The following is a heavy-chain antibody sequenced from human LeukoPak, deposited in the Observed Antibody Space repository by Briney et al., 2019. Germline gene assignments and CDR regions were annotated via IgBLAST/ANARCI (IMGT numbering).Heavy chain of an antibody. D-gene: IGHD3-22*01. CDR2: IYYSGST. V-gene: IGHV4-59*01. CDR1: GGSISSYY. Sequence: SETLSLTCTVSGGSISSYYWSWIRQPPGKGLEWIGYIYYSGSTNYNPSLKSRVTTSVDTSKNQFSLKLSSVTAADTAVYYCARDRDSSGYYNWFDPWGQGTLVTVSS. J-gene: IGHJ5*02. CDR3: ARDRDSSGYYNWFDP.